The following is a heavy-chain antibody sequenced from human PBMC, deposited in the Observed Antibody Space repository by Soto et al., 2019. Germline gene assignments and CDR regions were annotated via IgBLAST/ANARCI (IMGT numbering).Heavy chain of an antibody. Sequence: GGSLRLSCAASGFTFSSYGMHWVRQAPGKGLEWVAVISYDGSNKYYADSVKGRFTISRDNSKNTLYLQMNSLRAEDTAVYYCAKEYSSSRSPRYYYYGMDVWGQGTTVTVSS. D-gene: IGHD6-6*01. CDR2: ISYDGSNK. V-gene: IGHV3-30*18. CDR3: AKEYSSSRSPRYYYYGMDV. CDR1: GFTFSSYG. J-gene: IGHJ6*02.